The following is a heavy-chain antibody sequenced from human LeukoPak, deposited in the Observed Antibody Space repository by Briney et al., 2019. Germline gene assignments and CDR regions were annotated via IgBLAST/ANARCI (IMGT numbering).Heavy chain of an antibody. V-gene: IGHV3-23*01. Sequence: GGSLRLSCAASKFSFSSYETSYFRQAPGKGLEWVSAISGSGDTTFYADSVKGRFTISRDNSKNTLYLQMNSLRAADTAIYYCAKGGRAWLVRCFDYWGQGTLVTVSS. CDR1: KFSFSSYE. D-gene: IGHD3-9*01. J-gene: IGHJ4*02. CDR3: AKGGRAWLVRCFDY. CDR2: ISGSGDTT.